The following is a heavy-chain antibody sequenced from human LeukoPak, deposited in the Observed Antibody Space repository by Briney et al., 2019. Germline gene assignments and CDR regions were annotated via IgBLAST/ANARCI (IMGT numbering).Heavy chain of an antibody. CDR2: INHSGST. CDR1: GGSFSGYY. CDR3: ARTAYDILTGYRYYYYYMDV. D-gene: IGHD3-9*01. J-gene: IGHJ6*03. Sequence: SETLSLTCAVYGGSFSGYYWSWIRQPPGKGLEWIGEINHSGSTNYNPSLKSRVTISVDTSKNQFSLKLSSVTAADTAVYYCARTAYDILTGYRYYYYYMDVWGKGTTVTVSS. V-gene: IGHV4-34*01.